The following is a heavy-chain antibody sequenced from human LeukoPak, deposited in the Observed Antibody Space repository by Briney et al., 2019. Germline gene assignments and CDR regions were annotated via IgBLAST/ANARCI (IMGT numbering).Heavy chain of an antibody. D-gene: IGHD1-26*01. V-gene: IGHV3-53*01. CDR1: GFTVSSNY. J-gene: IGHJ4*02. CDR3: ARDGGSYYFDY. Sequence: GGSLRLTCAVSGFTVSSNYMSWVRQAPGKGLELVSVSYSGGSTYYAESVKGRFTISRDNSKNTLYLQMNSLRAEDTAVYYCARDGGSYYFDYWGQGTLVTVSS. CDR2: SYSGGST.